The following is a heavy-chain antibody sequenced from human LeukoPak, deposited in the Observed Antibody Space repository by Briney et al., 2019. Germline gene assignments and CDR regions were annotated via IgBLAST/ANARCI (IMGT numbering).Heavy chain of an antibody. CDR2: ISAYNGNT. Sequence: ASVKVSCKASGYTFTSYGISWVRQAPGEGLEWMGWISAYNGNTNYAQKLQGRVTMTADTSTSTAYMELRSLRSDDTAVYYCARAGSSRTTVTEYYYYGMDVWGQGTTVTVSS. D-gene: IGHD4-17*01. V-gene: IGHV1-18*01. J-gene: IGHJ6*02. CDR1: GYTFTSYG. CDR3: ARAGSSRTTVTEYYYYGMDV.